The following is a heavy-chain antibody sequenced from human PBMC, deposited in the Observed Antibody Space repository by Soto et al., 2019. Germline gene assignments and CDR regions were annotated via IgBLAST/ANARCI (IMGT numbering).Heavy chain of an antibody. J-gene: IGHJ4*02. CDR3: ARDMAVAGTGGDY. V-gene: IGHV3-74*01. Sequence: GGSLRLSCAASGFTFSSYWMHWVRQAPGKGLVWVSRINSDGSSISYADSVKGRFTISRDNAKNTLFLQMNSLRAEDTAVYYCARDMAVAGTGGDYWGQGTLVTVSS. D-gene: IGHD6-19*01. CDR2: INSDGSSI. CDR1: GFTFSSYW.